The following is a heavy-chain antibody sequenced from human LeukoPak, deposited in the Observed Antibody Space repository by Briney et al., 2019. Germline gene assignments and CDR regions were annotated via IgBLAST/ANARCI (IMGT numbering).Heavy chain of an antibody. CDR3: ARVGYDYGGNPDYYYYGMDV. CDR2: IYYSGST. D-gene: IGHD4-23*01. Sequence: SETLSPTCTVSGGSISSYYWSWIRQPPGKGLEWIGYIYYSGSTNYNPSLKSRVTISVDTSKNQFSLKLSSVTAADTAVYYCARVGYDYGGNPDYYYYGMDVWGQGTTVTVSS. V-gene: IGHV4-59*01. CDR1: GGSISSYY. J-gene: IGHJ6*02.